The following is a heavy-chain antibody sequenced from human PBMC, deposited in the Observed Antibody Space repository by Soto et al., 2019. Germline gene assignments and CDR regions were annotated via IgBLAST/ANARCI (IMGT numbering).Heavy chain of an antibody. CDR3: ARGTHYYDSSGYYVRYYFDY. Sequence: SVKVSCKASGGTFSSYAISWVRQAPGQGLEWMGGIIPIFGTANYAQKFQGRVTITADESTSTAYMELSSLRSEDTAVYYCARGTHYYDSSGYYVRYYFDYWGQGTLVTVSS. V-gene: IGHV1-69*13. CDR2: IIPIFGTA. D-gene: IGHD3-22*01. J-gene: IGHJ4*02. CDR1: GGTFSSYA.